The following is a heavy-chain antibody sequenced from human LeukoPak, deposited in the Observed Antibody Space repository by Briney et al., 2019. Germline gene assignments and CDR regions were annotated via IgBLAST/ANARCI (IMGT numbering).Heavy chain of an antibody. CDR1: GGSISSYN. Sequence: SETLSLTCTVSGGSISSYNWGWIRQPPGKGLEWIGYIYHSGSTNYNPSLKSRVTISLDTSKNQFSLKLSSVTAADTAVYYCARLIRVPADYFDYWGQGTLATVSS. CDR2: IYHSGST. CDR3: ARLIRVPADYFDY. V-gene: IGHV4-59*01. J-gene: IGHJ4*02. D-gene: IGHD2-2*01.